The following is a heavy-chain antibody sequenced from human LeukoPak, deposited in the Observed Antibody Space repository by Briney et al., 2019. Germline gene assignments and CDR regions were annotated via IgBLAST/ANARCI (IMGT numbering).Heavy chain of an antibody. CDR3: ASSPTMGLNWFDP. D-gene: IGHD5-24*01. CDR2: IYYSGST. CDR1: GCSISSYY. Sequence: PSETLSLTCTVSGCSISSYYWSWIRQPPGKGLEWIGYIYYSGSTDYNPSLKSRVTISVDTSKNQFSLKLSSVTDADTAVYYCASSPTMGLNWFDPWGQGTLVTVSS. J-gene: IGHJ5*02. V-gene: IGHV4-59*01.